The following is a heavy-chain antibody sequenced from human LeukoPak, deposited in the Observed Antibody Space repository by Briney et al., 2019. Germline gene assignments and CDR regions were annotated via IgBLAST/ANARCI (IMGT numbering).Heavy chain of an antibody. CDR3: ARARGLVGGVYFDY. CDR2: IKQDGSEK. J-gene: IGHJ4*02. Sequence: GGSLRLSCAASGFTFSSYWMSWVRQAPGKGLEWVANIKQDGSEKYYVDSVKGRFTISRDNAKNSLYLQMNSLRAEDTAVYYCARARGLVGGVYFDYWGQGTLVTVSS. V-gene: IGHV3-7*04. CDR1: GFTFSSYW. D-gene: IGHD3/OR15-3a*01.